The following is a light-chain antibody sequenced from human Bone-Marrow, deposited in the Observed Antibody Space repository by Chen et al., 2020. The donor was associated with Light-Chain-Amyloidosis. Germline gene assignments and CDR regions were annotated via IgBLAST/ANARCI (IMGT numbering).Light chain of an antibody. V-gene: IGLV1-47*01. Sequence: HSALTPSPSASGPPGQRVTISSSGDTSNIGGNYVYWYHRVPGTAPKLLIYRNNLRPSGCPDRFSGSKSGASASLAISGLRSEDGADDYSGSGDDGRSAPVFGGGTRLTVL. CDR3: GSGDDGRSAPV. J-gene: IGLJ3*02. CDR2: RNN. CDR1: TSNIGGNY.